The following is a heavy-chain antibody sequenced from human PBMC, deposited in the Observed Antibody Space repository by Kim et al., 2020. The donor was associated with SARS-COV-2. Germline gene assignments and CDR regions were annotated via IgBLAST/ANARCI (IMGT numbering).Heavy chain of an antibody. CDR1: AGYTLTELS. D-gene: IGHD5-18*01. Sequence: ASVKVSCKVSAGYTLTELSMHWVRQAPGKGLEWMGGFDPEDGETIYPQTFQGRVTLTEDTSTDTAYMDLSSLRSEDTAVYYCATETGDSSNDAFDIWGQGTMVTVSS. CDR2: FDPEDGET. V-gene: IGHV1-24*01. J-gene: IGHJ3*02. CDR3: ATETGDSSNDAFDI.